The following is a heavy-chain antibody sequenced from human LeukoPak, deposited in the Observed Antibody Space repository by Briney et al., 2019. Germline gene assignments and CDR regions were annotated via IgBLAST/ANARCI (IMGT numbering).Heavy chain of an antibody. J-gene: IGHJ6*03. CDR1: GYTFTSSG. CDR2: ISAYNGNT. CDR3: ARGRYSYGYYYYYMDV. Sequence: GASVKVSCKASGYTFTSSGISWVRQAPGQGLEWMGWISAYNGNTNYAQKLQGRVTMTTDTSTSTAYMELRSLRSDDTAVYYCARGRYSYGYYYYYMDVWGKGTTVTVSS. V-gene: IGHV1-18*01. D-gene: IGHD5-18*01.